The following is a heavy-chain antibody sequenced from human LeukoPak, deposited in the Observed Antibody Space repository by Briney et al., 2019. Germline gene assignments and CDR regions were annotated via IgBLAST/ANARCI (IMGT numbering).Heavy chain of an antibody. CDR2: ISGSGGGT. V-gene: IGHV3-23*01. D-gene: IGHD2-15*01. Sequence: GGTLRLSCAASGFTLSSYGMSWVRQAPGKGLEWVSAISGSGGGTYYADSVKGRFTISRDNSKNSLYLQMNSLRAEDTAVYYCARDLEDIVVVVAAAFDYWGQGTLVTVSS. CDR3: ARDLEDIVVVVAAAFDY. J-gene: IGHJ4*02. CDR1: GFTLSSYG.